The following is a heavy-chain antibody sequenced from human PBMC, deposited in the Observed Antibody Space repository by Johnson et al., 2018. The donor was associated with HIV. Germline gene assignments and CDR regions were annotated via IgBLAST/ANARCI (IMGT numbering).Heavy chain of an antibody. Sequence: VQLVESGGGVVRPGRSLKLSCAASGFTFDDYAMHWVRQTPGKGLEWVSGIGWSSGVLAYADSVKGRFTISRDNAKNSLYLQLNSLRDEDTAVYYCARDPMVRGAGGFDIWGQGTMVTVSS. CDR3: ARDPMVRGAGGFDI. CDR2: IGWSSGVL. J-gene: IGHJ3*02. CDR1: GFTFDDYA. V-gene: IGHV3-9*01. D-gene: IGHD3-10*01.